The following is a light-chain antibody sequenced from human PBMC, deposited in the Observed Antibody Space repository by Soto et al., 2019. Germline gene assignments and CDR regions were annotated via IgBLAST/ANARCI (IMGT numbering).Light chain of an antibody. CDR1: QSFRGL. CDR3: QQRHMRPIT. V-gene: IGKV3-11*01. J-gene: IGKJ5*01. CDR2: DAY. Sequence: EVLLTQSAVTLSLSPGERGTLSFRASQSFRGLLAWYQQKPGQAPRLLIYDAYNRATGIPPRFSGSGSGTDFTLTISSLEPEDSAVYYCQQRHMRPITFGQGTRLEIK.